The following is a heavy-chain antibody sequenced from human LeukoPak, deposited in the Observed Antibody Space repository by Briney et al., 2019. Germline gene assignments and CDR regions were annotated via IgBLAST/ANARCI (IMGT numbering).Heavy chain of an antibody. V-gene: IGHV5-51*01. D-gene: IGHD2-2*01. CDR3: ARLVVVPAAYDAFDI. CDR2: IYPGDSDT. Sequence: GESLKISCKGSGYRFTSYWIGWVRPMPGKGLEWMGIIYPGDSDTRYSPSFQGQVTISADKSISTAYLQWSSLKASDTAMYYCARLVVVPAAYDAFDIWGQGTMVTVSS. CDR1: GYRFTSYW. J-gene: IGHJ3*02.